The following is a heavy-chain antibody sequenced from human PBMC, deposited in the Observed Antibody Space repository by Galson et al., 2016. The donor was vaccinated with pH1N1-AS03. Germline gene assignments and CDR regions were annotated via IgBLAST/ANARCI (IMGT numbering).Heavy chain of an antibody. Sequence: SGYSFPTYSFKWVRQAPGQGLEWLGWISAYSGDTHYARKFQGRVTLTTDTSTSTAHMELRSLTSDDTAVYYCARAHYNADYVPDFWGQGTLVTVSS. J-gene: IGHJ4*02. D-gene: IGHD4-17*01. V-gene: IGHV1-18*04. CDR1: GYSFPTYS. CDR2: ISAYSGDT. CDR3: ARAHYNADYVPDF.